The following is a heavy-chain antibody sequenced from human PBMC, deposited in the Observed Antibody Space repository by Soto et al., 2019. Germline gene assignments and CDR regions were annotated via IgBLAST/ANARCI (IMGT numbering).Heavy chain of an antibody. Sequence: ASVKVSCKASGYTFTSYGISWVRQAPGQGLEWMGWISAYNGNTNYAQELQGRVTMTTDTSTGTAYMELRSLRSDDTAVYYCAREKMGYSYGLVDYWGQGTLVTVSS. J-gene: IGHJ4*02. CDR3: AREKMGYSYGLVDY. V-gene: IGHV1-18*04. D-gene: IGHD5-18*01. CDR1: GYTFTSYG. CDR2: ISAYNGNT.